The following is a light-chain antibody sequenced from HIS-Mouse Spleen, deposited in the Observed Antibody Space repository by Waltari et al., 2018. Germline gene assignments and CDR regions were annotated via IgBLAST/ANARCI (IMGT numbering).Light chain of an antibody. J-gene: IGLJ2*01. Sequence: SYALTQPPSVSVSPGQTASITCSGAALPKKYSYRSQQKSGQAPELVIYEDSKLPSGIPDVFSGSSSGTMATLTISGAQVEDEADYYCYSTDSSGNHRVFGGGTKLTVL. CDR3: YSTDSSGNHRV. V-gene: IGLV3-10*01. CDR2: EDS. CDR1: ALPKKY.